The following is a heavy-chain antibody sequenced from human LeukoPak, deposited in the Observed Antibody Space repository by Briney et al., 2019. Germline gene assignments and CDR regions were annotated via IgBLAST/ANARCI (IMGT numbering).Heavy chain of an antibody. D-gene: IGHD3-10*01. CDR2: IKVDGGET. CDR1: GFTFSNYV. Sequence: GGSLRLSCAASGFTFSNYVMSWVRQAPGKGLEWVANIKVDGGETHYVDSVKGRFTISRDNARSSLYLQMNSLRVDDTAMYYCARDDGAGPHYWGQGTLVTVSS. CDR3: ARDDGAGPHY. V-gene: IGHV3-7*01. J-gene: IGHJ4*02.